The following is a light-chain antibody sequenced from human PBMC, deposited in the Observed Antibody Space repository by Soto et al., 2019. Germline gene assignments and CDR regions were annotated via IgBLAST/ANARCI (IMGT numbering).Light chain of an antibody. J-gene: IGKJ5*01. Sequence: IVLTQSPSPLSLSPGARVTLSCRASQSVTTRLAWYQHKPGQAPTLLMSGASNRASGVPVRFSGSGSVTDFTLTITRLEPEDFALYYGQQYGGSPITVGLGTRLEIK. CDR1: QSVTTR. CDR2: GAS. CDR3: QQYGGSPIT. V-gene: IGKV3-20*01.